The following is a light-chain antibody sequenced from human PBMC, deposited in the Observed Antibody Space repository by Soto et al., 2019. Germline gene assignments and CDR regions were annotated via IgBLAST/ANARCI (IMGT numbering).Light chain of an antibody. V-gene: IGKV1-17*01. CDR3: LQHNSYPRT. CDR2: LTY. J-gene: IGKJ1*01. CDR1: QGIGND. Sequence: DIQMTQSPSSLSASVGDRVTITCRASQGIGNDLGWYQQKPGKAPKRLIYLTYSLQTGVPSRFSGSGPGTEFSLTISSLQPEDSATYFCLQHNSYPRTFGQGTKVEIK.